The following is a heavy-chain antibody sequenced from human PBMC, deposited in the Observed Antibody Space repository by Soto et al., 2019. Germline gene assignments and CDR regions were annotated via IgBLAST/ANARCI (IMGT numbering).Heavy chain of an antibody. CDR3: AKDGGSGYDLYYNYGMDV. J-gene: IGHJ6*02. CDR2: ISGRGGST. D-gene: IGHD5-12*01. Sequence: EVQLLESGGGLVQPGESLRLSCAASGFTFSNYAMSWVRQAPGKGLEWVSAISGRGGSTYYADSVKGRFTISRDNSKNTLYREMNSLRAEDTAVYYCAKDGGSGYDLYYNYGMDVWGQGTTVTVSS. V-gene: IGHV3-23*01. CDR1: GFTFSNYA.